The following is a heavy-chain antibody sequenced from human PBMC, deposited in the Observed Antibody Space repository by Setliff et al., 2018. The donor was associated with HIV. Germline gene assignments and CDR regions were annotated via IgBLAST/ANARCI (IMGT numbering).Heavy chain of an antibody. CDR3: VRAFCRSSCSGVYYFDT. CDR1: GYTFTSKH. V-gene: IGHV1-8*01. D-gene: IGHD2-2*01. Sequence: GASVKVSCKASGYTFTSKHINWVRQATGQGLEWLGWMDPSSAATGYAQKFQGRLTMTRNTSINTAYMELRRLTSEDTAIYYCVRAFCRSSCSGVYYFDTWGQGTLVTVSS. CDR2: MDPSSAAT. J-gene: IGHJ4*02.